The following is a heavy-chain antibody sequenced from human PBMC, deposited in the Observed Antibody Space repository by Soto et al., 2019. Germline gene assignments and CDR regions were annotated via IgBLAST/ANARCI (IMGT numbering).Heavy chain of an antibody. Sequence: QVQLQESGPGLVKPSETLSLTCTVSGGSISSYYWSWIRQPPGKGLEWIGYIYYSGSTNYNPSLKSRVTISVDTSKIQFSLKLSSVTAADTAVYYCARVVGYYDSSGYYYGWYFDLWGRGTLVTVSS. J-gene: IGHJ2*01. V-gene: IGHV4-59*01. CDR3: ARVVGYYDSSGYYYGWYFDL. CDR1: GGSISSYY. D-gene: IGHD3-22*01. CDR2: IYYSGST.